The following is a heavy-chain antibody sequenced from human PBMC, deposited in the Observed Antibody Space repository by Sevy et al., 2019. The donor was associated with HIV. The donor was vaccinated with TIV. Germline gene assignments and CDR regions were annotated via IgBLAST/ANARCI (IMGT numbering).Heavy chain of an antibody. Sequence: GGSLRLSCAASGFTFSNAWMSWVRQAPGKGLEWVGRIKSKTDGGTTDYAAPVKGRFTISRDDSKNTLYLEMNSLKTEDTAVYYCTTDTVTVRLGELSLSDYYYYYMDVWGKGTTVTVSS. CDR3: TTDTVTVRLGELSLSDYYYYYMDV. V-gene: IGHV3-15*01. CDR1: GFTFSNAW. J-gene: IGHJ6*03. D-gene: IGHD3-16*02. CDR2: IKSKTDGGTT.